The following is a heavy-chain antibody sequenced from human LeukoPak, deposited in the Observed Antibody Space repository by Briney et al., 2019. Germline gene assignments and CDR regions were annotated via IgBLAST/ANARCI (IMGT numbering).Heavy chain of an antibody. Sequence: ASVKLSCKTSGYTVTSYGLYWGRQAPGHGLEWMGWIRGYNDETNYPRKFQSRDNMTTDTQTTTAEMELTSLTSDDTALLYCAREGESAGGYSPAFRLLDYWGQGTMVTVSS. CDR1: GYTVTSYG. V-gene: IGHV1-18*01. J-gene: IGHJ4*02. D-gene: IGHD6-19*01. CDR3: AREGESAGGYSPAFRLLDY. CDR2: IRGYNDET.